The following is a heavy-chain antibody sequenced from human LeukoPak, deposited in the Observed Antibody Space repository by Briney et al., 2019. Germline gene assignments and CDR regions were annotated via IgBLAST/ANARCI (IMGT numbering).Heavy chain of an antibody. J-gene: IGHJ6*03. Sequence: SVNVSCKACVGTFSSYAIHWVRQAPGQGLEWMGGIIPIFDTTNYAQSFQGRVTITADKSTNTAYMELSSLRSEDTAVYYCARAIRGSKIASRYYFYYMDIWGKGTTVTVSS. D-gene: IGHD3-10*01. CDR2: IIPIFDTT. V-gene: IGHV1-69*06. CDR3: ARAIRGSKIASRYYFYYMDI. CDR1: VGTFSSYA.